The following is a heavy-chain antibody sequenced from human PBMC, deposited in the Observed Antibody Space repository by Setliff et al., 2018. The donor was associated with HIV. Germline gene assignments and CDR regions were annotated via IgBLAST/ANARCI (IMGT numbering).Heavy chain of an antibody. CDR1: GFTFSYYS. D-gene: IGHD2-15*01. CDR3: ARGVVIAAHNWFDP. CDR2: ISSSSDTI. Sequence: PGGSLRLSCAASGFTFSYYSMNWVHQAPGKGLEWVSYISSSSDTIYYADSVKGRFTISRDNAENSLYLQMNSLRAEDTAVYYCARGVVIAAHNWFDPWGQGTLVTVSS. V-gene: IGHV3-48*01. J-gene: IGHJ5*02.